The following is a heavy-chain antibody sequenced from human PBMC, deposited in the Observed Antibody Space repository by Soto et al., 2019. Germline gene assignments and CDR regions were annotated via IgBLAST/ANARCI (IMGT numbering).Heavy chain of an antibody. D-gene: IGHD3-10*01. V-gene: IGHV3-30*18. CDR1: GFTFSSYG. CDR3: AKDVYGSGSYYPDY. CDR2: ISYDGSNK. J-gene: IGHJ4*02. Sequence: QVQLVESGGGVVQPGRSLRLSCAASGFTFSSYGMHWVRQAPGKGLEWVAVISYDGSNKYYADSVKGRFTISRDNSKNTLYLQMNSLRAEDTAVYYCAKDVYGSGSYYPDYWGQGTLVTVSS.